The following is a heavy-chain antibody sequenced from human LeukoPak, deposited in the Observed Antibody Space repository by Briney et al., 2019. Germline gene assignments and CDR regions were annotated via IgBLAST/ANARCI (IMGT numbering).Heavy chain of an antibody. CDR1: GSTFSSYA. D-gene: IGHD2-2*01. V-gene: IGHV3-23*01. J-gene: IGHJ2*01. Sequence: GGSLRLSCAASGSTFSSYAMSWVRQAPGKGLEWVSAISGSGGSTYYADSVKGRFTISRDNSKNTLYLQMNSLRAEDTAVYYCAKDESIVVVPAAIKWYFDLWGRGTLVTVSS. CDR3: AKDESIVVVPAAIKWYFDL. CDR2: ISGSGGST.